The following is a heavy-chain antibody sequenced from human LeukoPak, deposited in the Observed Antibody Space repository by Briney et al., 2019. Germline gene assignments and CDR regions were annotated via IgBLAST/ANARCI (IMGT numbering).Heavy chain of an antibody. CDR2: IHHSGVS. J-gene: IGHJ4*02. V-gene: IGHV4-59*12. CDR3: ARGYCTSSRCYREGFDY. CDR1: GGSFSGYY. D-gene: IGHD2-2*02. Sequence: SETLSLTCSVSGGSFSGYYWNWFRQAPGKGLEWIGYIHHSGVSSYDPSLKSRVTMSADRSQNQFSLSLTSVTGADAAVYYCARGYCTSSRCYREGFDYWGQGTLVIVSS.